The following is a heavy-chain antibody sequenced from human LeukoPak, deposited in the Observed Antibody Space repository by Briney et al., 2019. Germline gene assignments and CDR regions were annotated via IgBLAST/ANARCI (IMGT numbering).Heavy chain of an antibody. J-gene: IGHJ5*02. CDR3: ARDRDCGGDCYLNWFDP. CDR2: INHSGST. V-gene: IGHV4-34*01. Sequence: SETLSLTCAVDGGSFSGYYWSWIRQPPGKGLEWIGEINHSGSTNYNPSLKSRVTISVDTSKNQFSLKLSSVTAADTAVYYCARDRDCGGDCYLNWFDPWGQGTLVTVSS. D-gene: IGHD2-21*02. CDR1: GGSFSGYY.